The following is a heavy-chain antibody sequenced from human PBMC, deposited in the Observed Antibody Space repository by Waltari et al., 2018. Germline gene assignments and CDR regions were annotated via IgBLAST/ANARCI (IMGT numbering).Heavy chain of an antibody. Sequence: EVQLLESGGGLVQPGGSLRLSCAASGFTFSSYALSWVRQAPGKGLEWVSAISGSGGSTYYADSVKGRFTISRDNSKNTLYLQMNSLRAEDTAVYYCAKGRGYSSGLADYWGQGTLVTVSS. CDR2: ISGSGGST. CDR1: GFTFSSYA. J-gene: IGHJ4*02. CDR3: AKGRGYSSGLADY. D-gene: IGHD6-19*01. V-gene: IGHV3-23*01.